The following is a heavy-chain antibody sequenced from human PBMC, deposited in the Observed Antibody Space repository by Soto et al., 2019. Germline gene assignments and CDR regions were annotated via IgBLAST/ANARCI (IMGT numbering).Heavy chain of an antibody. Sequence: GSLRLSCAASGFSFSSYGMHWVRQAPGKGLEWVAVISYEGSKKYYADSVKGRFTTSRDNSKNTLYLQMNSLRAEDTAVYYCAKINGGSSPVDLYYYYGMDVWGQGTTVTVSS. J-gene: IGHJ6*02. D-gene: IGHD1-26*01. CDR2: ISYEGSKK. CDR3: AKINGGSSPVDLYYYYGMDV. CDR1: GFSFSSYG. V-gene: IGHV3-30*18.